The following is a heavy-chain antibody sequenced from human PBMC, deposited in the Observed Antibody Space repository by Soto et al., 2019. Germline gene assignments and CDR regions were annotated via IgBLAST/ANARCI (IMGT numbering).Heavy chain of an antibody. CDR2: IYYSGST. J-gene: IGHJ6*02. V-gene: IGHV4-39*07. Sequence: PSETLSLTCTVSGGSISSSSSYWGWIRQPPGKGLEWIGSIYYSGSTYYNPSPKSRFTMSVDTSKNQFSLKLRSVIVADTAVYHCARFVRSCSGTTCYTRADVWGQGTTVTVSS. CDR3: ARFVRSCSGTTCYTRADV. CDR1: GGSISSSSSY. D-gene: IGHD2-2*02.